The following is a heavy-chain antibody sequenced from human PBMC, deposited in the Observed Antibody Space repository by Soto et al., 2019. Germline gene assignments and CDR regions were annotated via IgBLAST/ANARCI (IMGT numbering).Heavy chain of an antibody. CDR1: GGSVSSGSYY. CDR2: IYYSGST. J-gene: IGHJ4*02. V-gene: IGHV4-61*01. Sequence: QVQLQESGPGLVKPSETLSLTCTVSGGSVSSGSYYWSWIRQPPGKGLEWIGYIYYSGSTNYNPSLKSRVTISVDTSKNQFSLKLSSVTAADTAVYYCASSPAIGSYSPFDYWGQGTLVTVSS. CDR3: ASSPAIGSYSPFDY. D-gene: IGHD3-10*01.